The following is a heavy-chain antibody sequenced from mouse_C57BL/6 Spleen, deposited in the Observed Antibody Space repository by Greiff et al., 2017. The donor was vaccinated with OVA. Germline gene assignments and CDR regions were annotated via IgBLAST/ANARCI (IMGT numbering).Heavy chain of an antibody. CDR2: IYPGDGDT. Sequence: QVQLQQSGPELVKPGASVKISCKASGYAFSSSWMNWVKQRPGKGLEWIGRIYPGDGDTNYNGKFKGKATLTADKSSSTAYMQLSSLTSEDSAVXFCARSSSPPIVCFDYWGQGTTLTVSS. CDR3: ARSSSPPIVCFDY. J-gene: IGHJ2*01. V-gene: IGHV1-82*01. CDR1: GYAFSSSW. D-gene: IGHD2-12*01.